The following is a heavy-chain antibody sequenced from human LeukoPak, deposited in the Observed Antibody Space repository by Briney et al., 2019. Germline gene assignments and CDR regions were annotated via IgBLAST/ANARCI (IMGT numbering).Heavy chain of an antibody. CDR2: IVVGSGNT. J-gene: IGHJ4*02. CDR3: AVSXLXYCXSTSCYGLGIDY. D-gene: IGHD2-2*01. CDR1: GFTFTSSA. Sequence: GASVKVSCKASGFTFTSSAMQWVRQARGQRLEWIGWIVVGSGNTNYAQKFQERVTITRDMSTSTAYMELSSLRSEDTAVYYCAVSXLXYCXSTSCYGLGIDYWGQGTLVTVSS. V-gene: IGHV1-58*02.